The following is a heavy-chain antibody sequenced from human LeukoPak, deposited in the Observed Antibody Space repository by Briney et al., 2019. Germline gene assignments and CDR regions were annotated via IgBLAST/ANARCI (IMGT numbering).Heavy chain of an antibody. CDR3: ASNKDYYGSGSYVG. D-gene: IGHD3-10*01. Sequence: GGSLRLSCATSGFTFSSYSMNWVRQAPGKGLEWVSSISSSSSYIYYADSVKGRFTISRDNAKNSLYLQMNSLRAEDTAVYYCASNKDYYGSGSYVGWGHGTLVTVSS. V-gene: IGHV3-21*01. CDR2: ISSSSSYI. CDR1: GFTFSSYS. J-gene: IGHJ4*01.